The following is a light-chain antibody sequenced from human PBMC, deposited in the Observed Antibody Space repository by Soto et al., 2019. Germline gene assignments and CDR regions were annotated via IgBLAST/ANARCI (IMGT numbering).Light chain of an antibody. Sequence: EIVLTQSPATLSLSPGERATLSCRAGQSISDYLAWYQQRPGQAPRLLIFDASNRATGVPDRFSGGGSGTDFTLIISSLEPEDFAVYYCQHRVNWPLTFGGGTKVEI. CDR2: DAS. J-gene: IGKJ4*01. CDR3: QHRVNWPLT. V-gene: IGKV3-11*01. CDR1: QSISDY.